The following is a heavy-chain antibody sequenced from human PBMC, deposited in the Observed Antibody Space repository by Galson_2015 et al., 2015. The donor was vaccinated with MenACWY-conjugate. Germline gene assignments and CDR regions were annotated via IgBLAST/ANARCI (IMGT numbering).Heavy chain of an antibody. V-gene: IGHV3-48*04. J-gene: IGHJ3*02. CDR2: ITSSSSTI. CDR3: ARDLSYQPLLHFSETPRGAFDI. Sequence: SLRLSCAASGFSFSRYSMNWVRQAPGKGLEWISYITSSSSTIYYADSVKGRFTISRDNAKNSLYLQMNNLRSDDTALYYCARDLSYQPLLHFSETPRGAFDIWGQGTMVTVSS. D-gene: IGHD2-2*01. CDR1: GFSFSRYS.